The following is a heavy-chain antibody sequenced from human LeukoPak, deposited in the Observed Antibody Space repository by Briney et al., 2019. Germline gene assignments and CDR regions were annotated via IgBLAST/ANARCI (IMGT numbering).Heavy chain of an antibody. J-gene: IGHJ4*02. Sequence: ASVKVSCKASGYTFTSYYMHWVRQAPGQGLEWMGIINPSGDSTSYAQKFQGRVTMTRDTSTSTVYMELSSLRSEDTAVYYCARDGGRSRDSARKPLDYWGQGTLVTVSS. V-gene: IGHV1-46*01. CDR2: INPSGDST. CDR3: ARDGGRSRDSARKPLDY. D-gene: IGHD2-15*01. CDR1: GYTFTSYY.